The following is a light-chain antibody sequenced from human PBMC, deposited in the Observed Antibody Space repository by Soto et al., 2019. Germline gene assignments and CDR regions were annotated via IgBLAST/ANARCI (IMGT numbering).Light chain of an antibody. CDR1: SSDVGAYYS. V-gene: IGLV2-8*01. Sequence: QSALTQPPSASVAPGQSVTISCTGTSSDVGAYYSVSWYQQHPGKAPKLMIYEVTKRPSWVPDRFSGSKSGGTASLTVSGLQAEHEADYSCSSYAGSYNLAVFGTGTKVTVL. CDR3: SSYAGSYNLAV. CDR2: EVT. J-gene: IGLJ1*01.